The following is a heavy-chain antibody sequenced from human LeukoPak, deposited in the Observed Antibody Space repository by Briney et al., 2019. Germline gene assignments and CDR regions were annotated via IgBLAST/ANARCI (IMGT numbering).Heavy chain of an antibody. V-gene: IGHV1-2*06. CDR1: GYTFTGHY. CDR2: INPNSGGT. J-gene: IGHJ4*02. D-gene: IGHD1-26*01. Sequence: ASVKVSCKASGYTFTGHYMHWVRQAPGQGLEWMGRINPNSGGTNYAQKFQGRVTMTRDTSISTAYMELSRLRSDDTAVYYCARGVVGESYYFDYWGQGTLVTVSS. CDR3: ARGVVGESYYFDY.